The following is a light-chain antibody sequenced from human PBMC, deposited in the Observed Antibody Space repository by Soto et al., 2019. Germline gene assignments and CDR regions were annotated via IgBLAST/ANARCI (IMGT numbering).Light chain of an antibody. CDR2: GVS. J-gene: IGKJ5*01. V-gene: IGKV3-15*01. CDR3: QQYDKWPPIT. Sequence: EIVMTQSPATLSVSPGEIATLYCSASQSLNNNLAWYQQKPGQAPRLLIYGVSTRATGIPARFSGSGSGTEFTLTISSLRSEDLAVYYCQQYDKWPPITFGQGTRLEIK. CDR1: QSLNNN.